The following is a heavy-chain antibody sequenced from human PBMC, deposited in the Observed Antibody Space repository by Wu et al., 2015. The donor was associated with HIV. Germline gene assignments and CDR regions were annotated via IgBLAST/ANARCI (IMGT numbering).Heavy chain of an antibody. V-gene: IGHV1-18*01. J-gene: IGHJ4*02. D-gene: IGHD1-1*01. Sequence: IRRARQVPRQGLEWLRWRTGQSDSAKYAQKFQDRVTVTTNISTSIVYMQMRSLTTDDTAIYYCARDGGIDWDDSGSDFWGQGTPSRPSHQ. CDR2: RTGQSDSA. CDR3: ARDGGIDWDDSGSDF.